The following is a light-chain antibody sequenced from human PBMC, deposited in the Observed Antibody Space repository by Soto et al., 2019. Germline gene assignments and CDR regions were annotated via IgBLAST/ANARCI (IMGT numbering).Light chain of an antibody. Sequence: QSALTQPRSVSGSPGQSVTISCTRTSSDVGGFNYVSWYQQHPGKAPKLMIFDVNKRPSGVPDRFSGSKSGNTASLTISGLQAEDEADYFCCSFAGSYTSYVFGTGTKVTVL. CDR2: DVN. CDR3: CSFAGSYTSYV. CDR1: SSDVGGFNY. J-gene: IGLJ1*01. V-gene: IGLV2-11*01.